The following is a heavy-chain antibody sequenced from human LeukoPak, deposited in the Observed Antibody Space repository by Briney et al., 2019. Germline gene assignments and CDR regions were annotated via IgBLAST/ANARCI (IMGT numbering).Heavy chain of an antibody. Sequence: GGSLRLSCAASGFTFSSYAMHWVRQAPGKGLEWVAVISYDGSNKYYADSVKGRFTISRDNSKNTLYLQMNSLRAEDTAVYYCARSYCGGDCFYGMDVWGQGTTVTVSS. CDR3: ARSYCGGDCFYGMDV. V-gene: IGHV3-30-3*01. D-gene: IGHD2-21*01. CDR1: GFTFSSYA. CDR2: ISYDGSNK. J-gene: IGHJ6*02.